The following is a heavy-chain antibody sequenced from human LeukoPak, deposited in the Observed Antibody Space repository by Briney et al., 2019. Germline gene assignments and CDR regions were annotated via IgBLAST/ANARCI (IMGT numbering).Heavy chain of an antibody. V-gene: IGHV3-7*01. J-gene: IGHJ4*02. CDR1: RFTFSDYW. Sequence: GGSLRLSCLLSRFTFSDYWMSWVRQAPGKGPEWVANVKEDASETSYVDSVKGRFTISRDNAKNSLYLQMRSLRGEDTAVYYCVRDSRSFDYWGQGALVTVSS. CDR2: VKEDASET. CDR3: VRDSRSFDY.